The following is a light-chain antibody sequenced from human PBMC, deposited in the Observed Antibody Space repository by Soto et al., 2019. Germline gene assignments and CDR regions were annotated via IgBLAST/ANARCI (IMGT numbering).Light chain of an antibody. V-gene: IGKV3-11*01. Sequence: EIVLTQSPATLSLSPGERASLSCRASQSVGNSLAWYQHKPGQAPRLLIYDVSNRATGIPARFSGSGSGTDFTLTISSLEPEDFAVYYCQQTYSIPRTFGQGTKLEIK. CDR2: DVS. CDR3: QQTYSIPRT. J-gene: IGKJ2*01. CDR1: QSVGNS.